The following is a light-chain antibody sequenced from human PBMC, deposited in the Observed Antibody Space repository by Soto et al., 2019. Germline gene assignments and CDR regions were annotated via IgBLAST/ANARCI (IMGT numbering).Light chain of an antibody. CDR1: SSDVGSYNY. Sequence: QSALTQPRSVSGSPGQSVTISYTGTSSDVGSYNYVSWYQQPPGKAPKLMIYDVSKRPSGVPDRFSGSKSDNTASLTISGLQAEDEADYYCCSYAGSYTYVFGTGTKLTVL. CDR2: DVS. CDR3: CSYAGSYTYV. J-gene: IGLJ1*01. V-gene: IGLV2-11*01.